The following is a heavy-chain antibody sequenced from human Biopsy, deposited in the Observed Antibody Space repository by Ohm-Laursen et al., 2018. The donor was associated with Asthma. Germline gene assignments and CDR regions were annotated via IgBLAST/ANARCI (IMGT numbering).Heavy chain of an antibody. J-gene: IGHJ6*02. CDR2: LIPVLGTP. D-gene: IGHD3-10*01. Sequence: SSVKVSCKASGDSFSNYAISWVRQAPGQGLEWMGGLIPVLGTPDHAQVFEGRVTITADESTSTAYMELSSLSSEDTAVYYCAESDYYGSGYYYGMDVWGQGTTVTVSS. CDR1: GDSFSNYA. CDR3: AESDYYGSGYYYGMDV. V-gene: IGHV1-69*01.